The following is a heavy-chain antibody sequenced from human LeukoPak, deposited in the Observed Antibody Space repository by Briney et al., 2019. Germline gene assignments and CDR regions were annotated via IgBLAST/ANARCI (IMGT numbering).Heavy chain of an antibody. D-gene: IGHD3-16*01. CDR2: IYYSGTT. Sequence: PSETLALTCTVSGGSISGYFWNWIRQPPGKGLEWIGYIYYSGTTDYSPSLKSRVTMSVDTSKNQFSLKMKTVTVADTAVYYCARSEIDDYSRYWGQGTRVIVSS. CDR1: GGSISGYF. J-gene: IGHJ4*02. V-gene: IGHV4-59*08. CDR3: ARSEIDDYSRY.